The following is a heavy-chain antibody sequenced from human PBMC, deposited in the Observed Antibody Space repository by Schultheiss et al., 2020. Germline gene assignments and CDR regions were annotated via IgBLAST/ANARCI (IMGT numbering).Heavy chain of an antibody. CDR3: AKDLYSGAYSSSSAPGYYYYAMDV. V-gene: IGHV3-9*01. J-gene: IGHJ6*04. Sequence: GGSLRLSCAASGFTFDDFAMHWVRQAPGKGLEWVSGISWNSGNIGYADSVKGRFTISRDNAKNSLYLQMNSLRAEDTALYYCAKDLYSGAYSSSSAPGYYYYAMDVWGEGTTVTVSS. D-gene: IGHD6-6*01. CDR1: GFTFDDFA. CDR2: ISWNSGNI.